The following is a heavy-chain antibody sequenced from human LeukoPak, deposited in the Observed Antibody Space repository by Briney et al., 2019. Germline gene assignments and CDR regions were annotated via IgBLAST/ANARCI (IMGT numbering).Heavy chain of an antibody. J-gene: IGHJ5*02. D-gene: IGHD3-3*01. CDR3: ARVPNTRITIFGVVTKNWFDP. CDR2: ISAYNGNT. CDR1: GYTFTGYG. V-gene: IGHV1-18*01. Sequence: ASVKVSCKASGYTFTGYGISWVRQAPGQGLEWMGWISAYNGNTNYAQKLQGRVTMTTDTSTSTAYMELRSLRSDDTAVYYCARVPNTRITIFGVVTKNWFDPWGQGTLVTVSS.